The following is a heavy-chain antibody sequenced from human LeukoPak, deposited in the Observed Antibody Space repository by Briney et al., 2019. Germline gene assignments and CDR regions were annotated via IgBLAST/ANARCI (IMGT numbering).Heavy chain of an antibody. CDR1: GFTFGDYV. D-gene: IGHD4-17*01. V-gene: IGHV3-7*01. Sequence: GGSLRLSCTASGFTFGDYVMSWVRQAPGKGLEWVANIKQDGSDKYYVDSVKGRFTISRDNAKNSLYLQMNSLRGEDTAVYYCATYLRSGPIDCWGQGTLVTVSS. CDR2: IKQDGSDK. CDR3: ATYLRSGPIDC. J-gene: IGHJ4*02.